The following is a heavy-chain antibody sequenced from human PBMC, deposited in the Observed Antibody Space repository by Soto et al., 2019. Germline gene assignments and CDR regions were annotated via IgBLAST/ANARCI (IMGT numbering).Heavy chain of an antibody. CDR2: ISGSGGST. V-gene: IGHV3-23*01. Sequence: EVQVLESGGGLVQPGGSLRLSCAASGFTFSSHAMSWVRQAPGKGLEWVSAISGSGGSTYYADYLKGRFTISRDNSKDTLYLHMNSLRGGDTAVYYCSKEPGYCSGGSCYLGVGFDYWGQGTLVTVSS. CDR1: GFTFSSHA. CDR3: SKEPGYCSGGSCYLGVGFDY. J-gene: IGHJ4*02. D-gene: IGHD2-15*01.